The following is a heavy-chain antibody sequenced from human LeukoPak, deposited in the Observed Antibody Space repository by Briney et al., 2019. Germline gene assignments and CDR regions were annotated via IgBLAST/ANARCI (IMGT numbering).Heavy chain of an antibody. CDR2: IRNDGSEK. V-gene: IGHV3-30*02. D-gene: IGHD2-21*01. J-gene: IGHJ4*02. CDR3: AKEVKLFPFDY. Sequence: PGGSLRLSCAASGFTFSSYSMNWVRQAPGKGLEWVAFIRNDGSEKYYADSVKGRFTISRDNSKNTLYLQMNNLRAEDTAVHYCAKEVKLFPFDYWGQGALVTVSS. CDR1: GFTFSSYS.